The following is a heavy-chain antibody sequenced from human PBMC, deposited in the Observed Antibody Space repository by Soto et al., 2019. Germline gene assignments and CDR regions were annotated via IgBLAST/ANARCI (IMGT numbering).Heavy chain of an antibody. D-gene: IGHD6-19*01. Sequence: ASVKVSCKASGYTFTTYAIHWVRQAPGQRLEWMGWINAGNGDTKYSQKFQGRVTITGDTSASTAYMELSSLRSEDTAVYYCARVPRIAVAGTFDYCGQGTLVTGYS. J-gene: IGHJ4*02. CDR1: GYTFTTYA. CDR3: ARVPRIAVAGTFDY. CDR2: INAGNGDT. V-gene: IGHV1-3*01.